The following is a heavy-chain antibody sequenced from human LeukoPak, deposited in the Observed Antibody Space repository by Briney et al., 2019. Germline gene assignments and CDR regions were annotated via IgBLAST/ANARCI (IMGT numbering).Heavy chain of an antibody. CDR2: ISSSSSYI. J-gene: IGHJ3*02. CDR3: ARDWDITMVRGNAFDI. Sequence: PGGSLRLSCAASGFTVSSYSMNWVRQAPGKGLEWVSSISSSSSYIYYADSVKGRFTISRDNAKNSLYLQMNSLRAEDTAVYYCARDWDITMVRGNAFDIWGQGTMVTVSS. D-gene: IGHD3-10*01. V-gene: IGHV3-21*01. CDR1: GFTVSSYS.